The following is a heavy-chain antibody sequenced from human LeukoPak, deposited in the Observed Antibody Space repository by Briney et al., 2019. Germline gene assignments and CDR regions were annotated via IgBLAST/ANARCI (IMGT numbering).Heavy chain of an antibody. CDR2: IYTSGST. J-gene: IGHJ6*03. Sequence: SQTLSLTCTVSGGSISSGSYYWSWIRQPAGKGLEWIGRIYTSGSTNYNPSLKSRVTISVDTSKNQFSLKLSSVTAADTAVYYCARVEITMVRGVTLGHYYYYMDVWGKGTTVTVSS. CDR1: GGSISSGSYY. CDR3: ARVEITMVRGVTLGHYYYYMDV. V-gene: IGHV4-61*02. D-gene: IGHD3-10*01.